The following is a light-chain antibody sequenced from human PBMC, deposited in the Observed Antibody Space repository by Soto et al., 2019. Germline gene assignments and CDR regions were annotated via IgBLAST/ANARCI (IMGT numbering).Light chain of an antibody. CDR1: QSVSSN. Sequence: EIVMTQSPATLSVSPGERATLSCRASQSVSSNFAWYQQKPGQAPRLLIYGASTRATGIPARFSGSGSGTEFTLTISSLQSEDFAVYYCSAWTFGQGTKVEIK. V-gene: IGKV3-15*01. CDR3: SAWT. J-gene: IGKJ1*01. CDR2: GAS.